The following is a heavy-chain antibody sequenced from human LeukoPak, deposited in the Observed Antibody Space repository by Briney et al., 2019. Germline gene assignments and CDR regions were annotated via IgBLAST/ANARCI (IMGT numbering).Heavy chain of an antibody. CDR2: INPNSGGT. D-gene: IGHD6-13*01. Sequence: ASVKVSCKASGYTFTGYYMHWVRQAPGQGLEWMGWINPNSGGTNYAQKFQGRVTMTTDTSTSTAYMELRSLRSDDTAVYYCARGGYEWFDPWGQGTLVTVSS. J-gene: IGHJ5*02. CDR3: ARGGYEWFDP. V-gene: IGHV1-2*02. CDR1: GYTFTGYY.